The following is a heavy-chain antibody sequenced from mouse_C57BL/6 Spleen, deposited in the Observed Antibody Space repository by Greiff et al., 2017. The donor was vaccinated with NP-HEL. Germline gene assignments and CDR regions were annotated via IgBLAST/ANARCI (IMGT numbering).Heavy chain of an antibody. CDR2: IDPENGDT. Sequence: VHVKQSGAELVRPGASVKLSCTASGFNIKDDYMHWVKQRPEQGLAWIGWIDPENGDTEYASKFQGKATITADTSSNTAYLQLSSLTSEYTAVYYCTTFHSNSYYYAMDYWGQGTSVTVSS. CDR3: TTFHSNSYYYAMDY. CDR1: GFNIKDDY. J-gene: IGHJ4*01. D-gene: IGHD2-5*01. V-gene: IGHV14-4*01.